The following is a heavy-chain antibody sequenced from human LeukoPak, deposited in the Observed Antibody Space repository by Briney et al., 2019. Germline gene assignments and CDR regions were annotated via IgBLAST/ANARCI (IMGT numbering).Heavy chain of an antibody. V-gene: IGHV4-59*03. J-gene: IGHJ4*02. CDR1: GASITNYY. D-gene: IGHD3/OR15-3a*01. CDR2: IYTGGT. CDR3: ASLADFWTGYFDH. Sequence: SETLSLTCTVSGASITNYYWNWIRQPPGKGLEWLGYIYTGGTNYNPSLKSRIRMSVDKSKSQFSLMLRSVTAVDTAVYYCASLADFWTGYFDHWGQGALVTVSS.